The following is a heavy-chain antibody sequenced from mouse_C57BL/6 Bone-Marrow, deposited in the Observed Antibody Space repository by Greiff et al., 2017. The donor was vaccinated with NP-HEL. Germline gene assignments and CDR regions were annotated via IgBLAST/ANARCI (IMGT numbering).Heavy chain of an antibody. CDR3: AREGGYGYDAMDY. CDR1: GFTFSSYA. Sequence: EVQRVESGGGLVKPGGSLKLSCAASGFTFSSYAMSWVRQTPEKRLAWVATISDGGSYTYYPDNVKGRFTISRDNAKNNLYLQMSHLKSEDTAMYYCAREGGYGYDAMDYWGQGTSVTVSS. D-gene: IGHD1-1*02. J-gene: IGHJ4*01. V-gene: IGHV5-4*01. CDR2: ISDGGSYT.